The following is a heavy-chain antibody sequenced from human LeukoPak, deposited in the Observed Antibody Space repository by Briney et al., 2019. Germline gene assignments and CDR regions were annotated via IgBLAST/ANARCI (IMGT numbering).Heavy chain of an antibody. CDR1: GFTFSSYS. V-gene: IGHV3-21*01. Sequence: PGGSLRLSCAASGFTFSSYSMNWVRQAPGKGLEWVSSISSSSSYIYYADSVKGRFTISRDNAKNSLYLQINSLRAEDTAVYYCARSGYSSGWYSEGIGYWGQGTLVTVSS. D-gene: IGHD6-19*01. J-gene: IGHJ4*02. CDR3: ARSGYSSGWYSEGIGY. CDR2: ISSSSSYI.